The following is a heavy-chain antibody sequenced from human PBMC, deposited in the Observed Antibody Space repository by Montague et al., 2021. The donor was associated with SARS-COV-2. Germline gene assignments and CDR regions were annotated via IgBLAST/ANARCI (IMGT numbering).Heavy chain of an antibody. CDR2: ISSSTNII. CDR3: AKDLVLRAARPDALDV. Sequence: SLRLSCAASGSTFSSYSVNWVRQAPGKGLEWISYISSSTNIIYYADSVKGRFIISRDNARNSLYLQMNSLRVDDTAVYYCAKDLVLRAARPDALDVWGQGTVVTVSS. CDR1: GSTFSSYS. V-gene: IGHV3-48*04. D-gene: IGHD6-6*01. J-gene: IGHJ3*01.